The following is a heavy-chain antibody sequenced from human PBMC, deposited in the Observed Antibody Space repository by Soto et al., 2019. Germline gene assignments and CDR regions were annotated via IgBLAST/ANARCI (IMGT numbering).Heavy chain of an antibody. J-gene: IGHJ4*02. Sequence: ASVKVSCKASGYTFTTYPMHWVRQAPGQRLEWMGWINAGNGDTKYSQKFQGRVTITRDTSANTAYMELSSLRSEDTAVYHCARDWTHYDSSGPGDYWGQGTLVTVPQ. V-gene: IGHV1-3*01. CDR2: INAGNGDT. CDR3: ARDWTHYDSSGPGDY. D-gene: IGHD3-22*01. CDR1: GYTFTTYP.